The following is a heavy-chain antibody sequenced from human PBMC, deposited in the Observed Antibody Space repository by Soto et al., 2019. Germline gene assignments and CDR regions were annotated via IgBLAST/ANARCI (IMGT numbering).Heavy chain of an antibody. Sequence: QVQLQESGPGLVKPSQTLSLTCTVSGGSISSGGYYWSWIRQHPGKGLEGIGYIYYSASTYYNPSHKSRVTLSVDSSKNQFSLKLSSVTAADTAVYYCARDCEYSGGSCFFDYWGQGTLVTVSS. D-gene: IGHD2-15*01. CDR2: IYYSAST. V-gene: IGHV4-31*03. J-gene: IGHJ4*02. CDR3: ARDCEYSGGSCFFDY. CDR1: GGSISSGGYY.